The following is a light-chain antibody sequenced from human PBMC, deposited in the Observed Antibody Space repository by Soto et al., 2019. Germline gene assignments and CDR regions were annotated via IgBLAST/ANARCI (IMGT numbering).Light chain of an antibody. J-gene: IGKJ5*01. V-gene: IGKV1-13*02. CDR1: QGITSA. CDR3: QQFNSYPIT. CDR2: IAS. Sequence: AVHLTQSPSSLSASVGDRVTITCRASQGITSALAWYQQKPGKAPKLLISIASSLESGVPSRFSGSGSGTDSTLTISSLQPEDFATYFCQQFNSYPITFGQGTRLEIK.